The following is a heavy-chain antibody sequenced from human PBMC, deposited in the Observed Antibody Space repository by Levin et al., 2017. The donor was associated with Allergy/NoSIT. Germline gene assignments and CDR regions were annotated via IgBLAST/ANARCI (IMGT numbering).Heavy chain of an antibody. CDR2: ITPDGNNK. J-gene: IGHJ4*02. V-gene: IGHV3-30*02. D-gene: IGHD2-21*02. CDR3: AKGGDMDY. Sequence: HAGGSLRLSCVVSGFTFSTYGMHWVRQAPGKGLEWVAIITPDGNNKYYATSVKGRFTISRDNSKNTVYLHMNSLTTDDTAVYYCAKGGDMDYWGQGTLVTVSS. CDR1: GFTFSTYG.